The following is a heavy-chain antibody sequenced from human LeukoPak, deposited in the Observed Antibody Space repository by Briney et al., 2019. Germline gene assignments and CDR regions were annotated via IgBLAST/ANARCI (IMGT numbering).Heavy chain of an antibody. Sequence: SETLSLACTVSGGSISSYYWSWIRQPPGKGLEWVGYVYYSGSTNYSPSLKSRVTISLDTSKSQFSLKLSSVTAADTAVYYCARAVQLERPPPLIGYYYMDVWGKGTTVTASS. CDR3: ARAVQLERPPPLIGYYYMDV. J-gene: IGHJ6*03. V-gene: IGHV4-59*01. D-gene: IGHD1-1*01. CDR2: VYYSGST. CDR1: GGSISSYY.